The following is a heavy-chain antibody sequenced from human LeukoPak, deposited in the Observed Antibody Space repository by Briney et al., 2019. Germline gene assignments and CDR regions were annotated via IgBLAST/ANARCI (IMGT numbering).Heavy chain of an antibody. D-gene: IGHD5-18*01. CDR1: GGSISSNNW. J-gene: IGHJ4*02. CDR2: IYHSGSA. Sequence: SETLSLTCGVPGGSISSNNWWSWVRQPPGQGLEWIGEIYHSGSANYNPSLKSRVTISVDKSKNQLSLKLISVTAADTAVYYCARDVGTALVTGDYWGQGTLVTVSS. V-gene: IGHV4-4*02. CDR3: ARDVGTALVTGDY.